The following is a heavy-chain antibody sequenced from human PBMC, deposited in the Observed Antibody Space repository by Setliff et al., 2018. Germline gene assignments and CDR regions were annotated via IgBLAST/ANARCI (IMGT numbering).Heavy chain of an antibody. CDR2: IHYIENT. V-gene: IGHV4-39*01. CDR1: GGSITSGRYY. D-gene: IGHD1-26*01. J-gene: IGHJ4*02. Sequence: SETLSLTCTVSGGSITSGRYYWGWIRQPPGQGLEWIASIHYIENTYYXPSLKPRVXXSVDTSKNQFSLKLSFVTAADTAVYYCARHPSSGSYYGGSIFYFDDWGPGILVTVSS. CDR3: ARHPSSGSYYGGSIFYFDD.